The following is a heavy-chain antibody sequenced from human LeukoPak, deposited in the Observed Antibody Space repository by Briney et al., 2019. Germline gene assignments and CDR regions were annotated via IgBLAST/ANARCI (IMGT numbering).Heavy chain of an antibody. V-gene: IGHV4-39*07. Sequence: TSETLSLTCAVSGGSISSNSYYWGWIRQPPGKGLEWIGSIYYSGSTYYNPSLKSRVTISVDTSKNQFSLKLSSVTAADTAGYYCARGTLIAAAGTYFDYGAQGPLVTVSS. CDR2: IYYSGST. CDR1: GGSISSNSYY. J-gene: IGHJ4*02. D-gene: IGHD6-13*01. CDR3: ARGTLIAAAGTYFDY.